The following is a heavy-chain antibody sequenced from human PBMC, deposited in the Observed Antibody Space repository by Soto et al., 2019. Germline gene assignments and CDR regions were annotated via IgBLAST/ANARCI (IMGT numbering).Heavy chain of an antibody. D-gene: IGHD6-13*01. V-gene: IGHV3-74*01. J-gene: IGHJ4*02. CDR2: IKGDGSRT. CDR1: GFSFSNWW. CDR3: AKDLHDAAADY. Sequence: DVQLVESGGGLFQSGGSLRLSCAASGFSFSNWWMHWVRQAPGKGLVWVSRIKGDGSRTNYADSVKGRFTVSRDNAKNTVYLQVNSLRVEDTAVYYCAKDLHDAAADYWGQGTLVTVSS.